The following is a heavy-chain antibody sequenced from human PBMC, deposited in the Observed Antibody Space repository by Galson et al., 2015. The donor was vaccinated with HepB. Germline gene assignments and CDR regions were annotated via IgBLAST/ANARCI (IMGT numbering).Heavy chain of an antibody. CDR1: GFTFHNYW. CDR2: MKQDGGEK. CDR3: YDGHYSGR. J-gene: IGHJ4*02. V-gene: IGHV3-7*01. D-gene: IGHD4-17*01. Sequence: SLRLSCAASGFTFHNYWMNWVRHIPGKGLEWVASMKQDGGEKHYLDAVRGRFTISGDAATNSLLLQMNSLRAEDTAVYHCYDGHYSGRWGRGTQVTVSS.